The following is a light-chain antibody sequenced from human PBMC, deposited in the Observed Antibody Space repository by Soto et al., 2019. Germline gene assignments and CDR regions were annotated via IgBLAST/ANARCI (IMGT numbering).Light chain of an antibody. J-gene: IGKJ4*01. V-gene: IGKV1-5*01. CDR3: QPFKSYSLT. Sequence: DIQMTQSPSTLSASIGDRVTITCRASQSIGSWLDWYQQKPGKAPKLLIYDASSLQSGVPSRFSGSGSGTEFTLTISSLQPDDFATYYCQPFKSYSLTFGGGTKVEIK. CDR1: QSIGSW. CDR2: DAS.